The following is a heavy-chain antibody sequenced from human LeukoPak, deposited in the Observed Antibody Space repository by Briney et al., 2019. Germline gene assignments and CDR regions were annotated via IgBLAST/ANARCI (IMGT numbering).Heavy chain of an antibody. CDR1: GYTFTGYY. D-gene: IGHD3-10*01. CDR3: ARDRARYGSGSYCD. CDR2: INPNSGGT. V-gene: IGHV1-2*02. J-gene: IGHJ4*02. Sequence: ASVKVSCKASGYTFTGYYMHWVRQAPGQGLEWMGWINPNSGGTNYAQKFQGRVTMTRDTSISTAYMELSRLRSDDTAVYYCARDRARYGSGSYCDWGQGTLVTVSS.